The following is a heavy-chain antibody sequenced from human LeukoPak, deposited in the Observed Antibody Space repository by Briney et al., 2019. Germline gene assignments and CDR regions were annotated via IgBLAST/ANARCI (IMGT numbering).Heavy chain of an antibody. V-gene: IGHV1-69*04. Sequence: GASVKVSCKASGGTFSSYAISWVRQAPGQGLEWMGRIIPIFGIANYAQKFQGRVTITADKSTSTAYMELSSLRSEDTAVYYCARDSSGYYLFYYGMDVWGQGTTVTVSS. CDR1: GGTFSSYA. CDR2: IIPIFGIA. D-gene: IGHD3-22*01. J-gene: IGHJ6*02. CDR3: ARDSSGYYLFYYGMDV.